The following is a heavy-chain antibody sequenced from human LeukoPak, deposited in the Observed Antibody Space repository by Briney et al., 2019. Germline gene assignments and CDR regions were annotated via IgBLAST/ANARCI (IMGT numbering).Heavy chain of an antibody. J-gene: IGHJ5*02. Sequence: SETLSLTCTVSGGSISSYYWSWIRQPPGKGLEWIGYIYYSGSTNYNPSLKSRVTISVDTSKNQFSLKLSSVTAADTAVYYCARAGYYDFWSGYWSWFDPWGQGTLVTVSS. CDR3: ARAGYYDFWSGYWSWFDP. CDR1: GGSISSYY. V-gene: IGHV4-59*01. D-gene: IGHD3-3*01. CDR2: IYYSGST.